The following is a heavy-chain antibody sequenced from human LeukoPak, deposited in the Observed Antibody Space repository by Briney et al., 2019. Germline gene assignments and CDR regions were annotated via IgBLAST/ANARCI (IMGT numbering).Heavy chain of an antibody. CDR1: DFTFSTYG. V-gene: IGHV3-21*01. J-gene: IGHJ4*02. CDR3: ARDASITIFGVVIHRPLDY. Sequence: GGSLRLSCVASDFTFSTYGMNWVRQAPRTGLEWVSSISGSGSSIHYKESVRGRFTISRDNSRNSIYLQMNSLRAEDTAVYYCARDASITIFGVVIHRPLDYWGQGTLVTVSS. D-gene: IGHD3-3*01. CDR2: ISGSGSSI.